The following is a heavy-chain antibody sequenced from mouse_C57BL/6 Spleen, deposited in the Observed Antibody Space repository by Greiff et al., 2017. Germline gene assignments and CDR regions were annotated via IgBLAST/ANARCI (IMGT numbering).Heavy chain of an antibody. CDR3: ARGRLPRRDY. J-gene: IGHJ2*01. D-gene: IGHD5-5*01. CDR2: IYPSDSET. V-gene: IGHV1-61*01. Sequence: QVQLQQPGAELVRPGSSVKLSCKASGYTFTSYWMAWVKQRPGQGLEWIGNIYPSDSETHYNQKFKDKATLTVDKSSSTAYMQLSSLTSEDSAVYYCARGRLPRRDYWGQGTTLTVSS. CDR1: GYTFTSYW.